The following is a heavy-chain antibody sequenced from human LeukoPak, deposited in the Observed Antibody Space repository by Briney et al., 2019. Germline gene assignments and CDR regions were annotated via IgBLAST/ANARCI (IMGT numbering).Heavy chain of an antibody. J-gene: IGHJ3*02. CDR1: GGPISSSSYY. CDR2: INYSGRT. D-gene: IGHD2-15*01. CDR3: ARPLGYCSGGSCYGDAFDI. Sequence: SETLSLTCTVSGGPISSSSYYWGWIRQPPGKRLEWIGSINYSGRTYDNPSLKSRVTISLDTSKNPFSLKLSSVTAADTAVYYCARPLGYCSGGSCYGDAFDIWGQGTMVTVSS. V-gene: IGHV4-39*02.